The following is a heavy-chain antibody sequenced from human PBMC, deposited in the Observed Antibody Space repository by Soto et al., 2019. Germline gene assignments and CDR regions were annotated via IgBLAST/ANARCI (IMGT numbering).Heavy chain of an antibody. CDR2: IYYSGTI. Sequence: AETLSLSYTVSGGSVRSGDCYWSWIRQPPGKGLEWIGNIYYSGTIDYSPSVKSRVTISVDASKNQFSLKLSSVTAADTAVYYCARHLAVSGTFNWFDPWGQGTLVTVSS. D-gene: IGHD6-13*01. V-gene: IGHV4-61*08. J-gene: IGHJ5*02. CDR3: ARHLAVSGTFNWFDP. CDR1: GGSVRSGDCY.